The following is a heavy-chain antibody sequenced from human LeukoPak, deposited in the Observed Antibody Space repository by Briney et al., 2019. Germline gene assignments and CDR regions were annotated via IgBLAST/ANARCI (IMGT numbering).Heavy chain of an antibody. CDR1: SGSISRGAYY. V-gene: IGHV4-30-2*01. CDR2: IYHSGNT. CDR3: ARSGAVAGLDH. J-gene: IGHJ5*02. Sequence: SQTLSLTCTVSSGSISRGAYYWSWIRQPPGKGLEWIGYIYHSGNTYYNPSLNSRVTISVDRTKNQFSLKLSSVTAADTVVYYCARSGAVAGLDHWGPGTLVTVSS. D-gene: IGHD6-13*01.